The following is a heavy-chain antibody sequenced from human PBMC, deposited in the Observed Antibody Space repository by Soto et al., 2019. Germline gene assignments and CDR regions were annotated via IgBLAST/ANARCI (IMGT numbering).Heavy chain of an antibody. CDR1: GGSISSGGYY. CDR2: IYYSGGT. D-gene: IGHD2-2*01. CDR3: ARAPVYCSSTSCYENWFDP. V-gene: IGHV4-31*03. Sequence: SETLSLTCTVSGGSISSGGYYWSWIRQHPGKGLEWIGYIYYSGGTYYNPSLKSRVTISVDTSKNQFSLKLSSVTAADTAVYYCARAPVYCSSTSCYENWFDPWGQGTLVTVSS. J-gene: IGHJ5*02.